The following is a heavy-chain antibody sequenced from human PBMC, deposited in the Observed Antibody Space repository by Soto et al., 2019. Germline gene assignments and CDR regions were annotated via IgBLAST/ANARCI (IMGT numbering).Heavy chain of an antibody. D-gene: IGHD5-12*01. CDR1: GGSISSYY. V-gene: IGHV4-59*01. J-gene: IGHJ5*02. Sequence: PSETLSLTCTVSGGSISSYYWSWIRQPPGKGLEWIGYIYYSGSTNYNPSLKSRVTISVDTSKNQFSLKLSSVTAADTAVYYCARVGLRRSTWFDPWGQGTLVTVS. CDR2: IYYSGST. CDR3: ARVGLRRSTWFDP.